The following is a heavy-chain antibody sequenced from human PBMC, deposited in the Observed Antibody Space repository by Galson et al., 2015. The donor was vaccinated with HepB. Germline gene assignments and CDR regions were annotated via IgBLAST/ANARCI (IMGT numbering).Heavy chain of an antibody. D-gene: IGHD6-13*01. Sequence: SETLSLTCSVSGGSISGYFWSWIRRPPGRGLEWIGYIYYSGTTRYNPSLKSRVTISLDTSKSQFSLKLTSVTAADTAVYYCARSPREYQQLPGDYHFYDMDVWGQGTTVTVSS. CDR1: GGSISGYF. V-gene: IGHV4-59*01. CDR3: ARSPREYQQLPGDYHFYDMDV. CDR2: IYYSGTT. J-gene: IGHJ6*02.